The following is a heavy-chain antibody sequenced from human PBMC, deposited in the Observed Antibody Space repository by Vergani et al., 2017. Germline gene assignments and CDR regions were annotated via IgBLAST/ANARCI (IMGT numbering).Heavy chain of an antibody. J-gene: IGHJ4*02. CDR3: ARGLTGQLWPDPFDY. CDR2: INPNSGGT. Sequence: QVQLVQSGAEVKKPGASVKVSCKASGYTFTGYYMHWVRQAPGQGLEWMGWINPNSGGTNYAQKFQGRVTMTRNTSISTAYMELSSLRSEDTAVYYCARGLTGQLWPDPFDYWGQGTLVTVSS. V-gene: IGHV1-2*02. CDR1: GYTFTGYY. D-gene: IGHD5-18*01.